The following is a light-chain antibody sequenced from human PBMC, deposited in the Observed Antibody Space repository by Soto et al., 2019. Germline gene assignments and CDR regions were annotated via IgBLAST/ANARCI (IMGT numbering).Light chain of an antibody. V-gene: IGLV2-14*03. CDR3: CSYTSDLTPYV. Sequence: QSALTQPASVSGSPGQSITMSCTGTSSDIGGHDDVSWYQQHPGKVPKLLIYGVTDRPSGVSNRFSGSKSGNVASLTISGLQAEDEADYYCCSYTSDLTPYVFGTGTKLTVL. CDR2: GVT. CDR1: SSDIGGHDD. J-gene: IGLJ1*01.